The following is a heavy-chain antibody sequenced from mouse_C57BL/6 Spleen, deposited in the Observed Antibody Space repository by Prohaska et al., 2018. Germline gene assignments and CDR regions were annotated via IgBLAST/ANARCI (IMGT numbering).Heavy chain of an antibody. J-gene: IGHJ1*03. V-gene: IGHV1-42*01. CDR2: IKPRTCGT. Sequence: EVQLQQSGPELVKPGASVKISCKASGYSFTGYYMNWVKQSPEKSLEWIGEIKPRTCGTTYNQKFKAKATLTVDKSSSTAYMQLKSLTSEDSAVYYCASWSTTVLGDFDVWGTGTTVTVSS. CDR1: GYSFTGYY. CDR3: ASWSTTVLGDFDV. D-gene: IGHD1-1*01.